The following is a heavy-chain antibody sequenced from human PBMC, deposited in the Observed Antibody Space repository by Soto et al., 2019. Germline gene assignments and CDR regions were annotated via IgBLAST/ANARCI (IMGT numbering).Heavy chain of an antibody. CDR3: ARRTVNIRTFYSGLKTNCFDS. CDR1: GDSISSSDYY. V-gene: IGHV4-39*01. J-gene: IGHJ4*02. D-gene: IGHD6-19*01. CDR2: IYYSGST. Sequence: QVQLQESGPGLVKPSETLSLTCAVSGDSISSSDYYWGWIRQPPGKGLEWIGSIYYSGSTYYTPSLQSRVPISADTSKNQFSLKLNSVTAADTAVYYCARRTVNIRTFYSGLKTNCFDSGGQGSLVTVSS.